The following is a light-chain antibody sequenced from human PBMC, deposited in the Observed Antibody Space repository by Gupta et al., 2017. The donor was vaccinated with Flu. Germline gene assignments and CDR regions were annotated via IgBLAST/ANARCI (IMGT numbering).Light chain of an antibody. V-gene: IGKV1-39*01. CDR1: QSISSY. J-gene: IGKJ5*01. CDR2: AAS. CDR3: QQCDSTPLT. Sequence: DLQMTHSPSPLSASVGDRLTITCRPGQSISSYLNWYQQKPGKAPKLLIYAASSWQSGVPSRFSGSGSGTDFTLTISRLQPEDFATYYCQQCDSTPLTFGQGTRLEIK.